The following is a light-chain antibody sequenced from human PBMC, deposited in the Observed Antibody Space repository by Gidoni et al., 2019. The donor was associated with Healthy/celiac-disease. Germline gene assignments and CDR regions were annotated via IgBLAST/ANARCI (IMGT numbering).Light chain of an antibody. Sequence: DIQLTQSPSFLSASVGDRVTITCRASQGISSYLAWYQPKPGKAPKLLIYAASTLQSGVPSRFSGSGSGTEFTLTISSLQPEDFATYYCQQLNSYLLYTFGQGTKLEIK. CDR1: QGISSY. CDR2: AAS. J-gene: IGKJ2*01. CDR3: QQLNSYLLYT. V-gene: IGKV1-9*01.